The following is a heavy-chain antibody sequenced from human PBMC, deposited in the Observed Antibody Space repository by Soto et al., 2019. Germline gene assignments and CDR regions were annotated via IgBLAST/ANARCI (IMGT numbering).Heavy chain of an antibody. CDR3: ASGEDFGVPHDL. CDR1: GFTFRNYW. J-gene: IGHJ5*02. V-gene: IGHV3-74*01. D-gene: IGHD3-3*01. Sequence: PVGSLRLSCAVSGFTFRNYWMHWFRQGPGKGLVWVSLINSDGSSTSYADSVKGRFTISRDNAKNTLYLQMNTLRAEDTAVYFCASGEDFGVPHDLWGQGTLVTVSS. CDR2: INSDGSST.